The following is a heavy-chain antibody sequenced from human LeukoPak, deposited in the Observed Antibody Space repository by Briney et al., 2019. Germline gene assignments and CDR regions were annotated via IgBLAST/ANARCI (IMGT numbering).Heavy chain of an antibody. CDR3: ARDMRGNIYGYRPTEIYWFFDL. V-gene: IGHV4-4*07. D-gene: IGHD5-18*01. Sequence: SETLSLTRTLSRGSISSYYWSWIGQPARTRREGIGRIYTSGRTNYNPSLKSRVTTSVDTSKHQFSLNLSSVTAANTAVYYCARDMRGNIYGYRPTEIYWFFDLWGRGTLVTVSS. J-gene: IGHJ2*01. CDR1: RGSISSYY. CDR2: IYTSGRT.